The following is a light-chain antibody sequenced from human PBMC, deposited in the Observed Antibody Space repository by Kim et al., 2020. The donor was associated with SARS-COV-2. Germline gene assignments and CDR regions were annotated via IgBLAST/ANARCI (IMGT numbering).Light chain of an antibody. J-gene: IGKJ1*01. CDR3: QQYTSPPWT. CDR2: KAS. Sequence: ASVEDRATVTCRASQSINHWLAWYQQKPGKAPKLLIYKASILETGVPSRFSGGGSGTEFTLTISSLQPDDFATYYCQQYTSPPWTFGQGTKVDIK. V-gene: IGKV1-5*03. CDR1: QSINHW.